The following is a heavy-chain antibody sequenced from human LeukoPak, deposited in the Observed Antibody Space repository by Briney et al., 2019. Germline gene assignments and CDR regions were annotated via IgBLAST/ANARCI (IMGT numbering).Heavy chain of an antibody. J-gene: IGHJ4*02. V-gene: IGHV4-30-4*01. CDR2: IYYSGSS. CDR3: AREWFGELSYFDY. D-gene: IGHD3-10*01. CDR1: GGSISSGDYY. Sequence: SQTLSLTCTVSGGSISSGDYYWSWIRQPPGKGLEWIGYIYYSGSSYYNPSLKSRVTISVDTSKNQFSLKLSSVTAADTAVYYCAREWFGELSYFDYWGQGTLVTVSS.